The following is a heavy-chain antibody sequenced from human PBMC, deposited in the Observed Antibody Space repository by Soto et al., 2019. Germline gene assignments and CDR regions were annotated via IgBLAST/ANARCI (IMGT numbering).Heavy chain of an antibody. J-gene: IGHJ4*02. Sequence: EVQLVESGGGFVQPGGSLRLSCAASGFTFSSYSMNWVRQAPGKGLEWVSYISSSRSTIYYADSVKGRFTISRDNAKNSLYLQMNGLRDEDTAVYYCARDLWIGLDYWGQGTLVTVSS. CDR3: ARDLWIGLDY. D-gene: IGHD2-2*03. CDR2: ISSSRSTI. CDR1: GFTFSSYS. V-gene: IGHV3-48*02.